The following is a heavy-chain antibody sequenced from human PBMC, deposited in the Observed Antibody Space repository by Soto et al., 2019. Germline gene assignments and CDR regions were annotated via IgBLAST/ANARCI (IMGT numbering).Heavy chain of an antibody. D-gene: IGHD3-22*01. CDR1: GFTFSSYS. J-gene: IGHJ4*02. V-gene: IGHV3-48*02. Sequence: GGSLRLSCAASGFTFSSYSMNWVRQAPGKGLEWVSYISSSSSTIYYADSVKGRFTISRDNAKNSLYLQMNSLRDEDTAVYYCARDRRYYYDSSGYGRYFDYWGQGTRGTVS. CDR2: ISSSSSTI. CDR3: ARDRRYYYDSSGYGRYFDY.